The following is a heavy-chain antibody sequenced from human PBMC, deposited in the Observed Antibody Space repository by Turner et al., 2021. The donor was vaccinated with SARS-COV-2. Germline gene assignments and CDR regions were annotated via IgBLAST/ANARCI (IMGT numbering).Heavy chain of an antibody. V-gene: IGHV4-31*03. J-gene: IGHJ5*02. CDR2: INYSGST. Sequence: QVQLQESGPGLVKPSQTLSLTCTVSGGSISSGGYYWSWIRQHPGKGLEWIGYINYSGSTYYNPSLKSRVTISVDTSKNQFSLKLSSVTAADTAVYYCAREGGGYCSGGSCSNWFDPWGQGTLVTVSS. CDR1: GGSISSGGYY. D-gene: IGHD2-15*01. CDR3: AREGGGYCSGGSCSNWFDP.